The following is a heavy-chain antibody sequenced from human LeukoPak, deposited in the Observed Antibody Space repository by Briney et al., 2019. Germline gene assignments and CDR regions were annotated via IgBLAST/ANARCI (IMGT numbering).Heavy chain of an antibody. CDR2: ISPNSGGT. CDR1: GFTFSGYY. CDR3: AREPSGSGGYDY. D-gene: IGHD3-10*01. J-gene: IGHJ4*02. Sequence: ASVKGSCKASGFTFSGYYMHWVRQAPGQGLEWMAWISPNSGGTNYVQKFQGRVTVTRDTSISTDYMEISGLTSDDTALYYCAREPSGSGGYDYWGQGTLVTVSS. V-gene: IGHV1-2*02.